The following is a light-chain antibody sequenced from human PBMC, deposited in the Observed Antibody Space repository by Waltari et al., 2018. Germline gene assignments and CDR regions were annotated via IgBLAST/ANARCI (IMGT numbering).Light chain of an antibody. J-gene: IGKJ5*01. CDR1: QNIYSN. CDR2: DAS. V-gene: IGKV3D-15*01. CDR3: QQYNRWPPIT. Sequence: EIVMTQSPATLSVSPGDRATLSCRASQNIYSNLAWYQQKPGQPPRLLIYDASTRATGIPARFTGSGSGTEFTPTISSLQSEDSAVYSCQQYNRWPPITFGQGTRLEIK.